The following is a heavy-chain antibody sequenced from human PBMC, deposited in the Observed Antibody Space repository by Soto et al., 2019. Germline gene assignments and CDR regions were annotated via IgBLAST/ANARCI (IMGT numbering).Heavy chain of an antibody. V-gene: IGHV4-39*01. D-gene: IGHD3-10*01. J-gene: IGHJ6*02. CDR1: GGSISSSSYY. CDR2: IYYSGST. Sequence: SETLSLTCTVSGGSISSSSYYWGWIRQPPGKGLEWIGSIYYSGSTYYNPSLKSRVTISVDTSKNQFSLKLSSVTAADTAVYYCARMRVTMVRGDYYGMDVWGQGTTVTVSS. CDR3: ARMRVTMVRGDYYGMDV.